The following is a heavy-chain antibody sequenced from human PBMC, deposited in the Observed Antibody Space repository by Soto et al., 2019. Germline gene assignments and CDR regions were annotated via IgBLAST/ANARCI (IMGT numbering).Heavy chain of an antibody. V-gene: IGHV3-73*01. CDR1: GFIFSGSA. CDR2: IRSKSKSDAT. J-gene: IGHJ6*02. CDR3: TRQKADYYYYGMDV. Sequence: PGGSLRLSCAASGFIFSGSAMHWVRQAPGKGLEWVGRIRSKSKSDATAYAASVKGRFTISRDDSKNTAYLQMKSLKTEDTAVYYCTRQKADYYYYGMDVWGQGTTVTVSS.